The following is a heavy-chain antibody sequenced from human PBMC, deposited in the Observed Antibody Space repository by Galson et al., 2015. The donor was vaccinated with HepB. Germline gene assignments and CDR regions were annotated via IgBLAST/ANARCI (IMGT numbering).Heavy chain of an antibody. V-gene: IGHV1-24*01. CDR1: GYTLIELS. Sequence: SVKVSCKVSGYTLIELSMHWVRQAPGKGLEWMGGFDPEDGETIYAQKFQGRVTMTEDTSTDTAYMELSSLRSEDTAVYYCAKEQYCSGGSCYSLYYYYGMDVWGQGTTVTVSS. CDR2: FDPEDGET. D-gene: IGHD2-15*01. CDR3: AKEQYCSGGSCYSLYYYYGMDV. J-gene: IGHJ6*02.